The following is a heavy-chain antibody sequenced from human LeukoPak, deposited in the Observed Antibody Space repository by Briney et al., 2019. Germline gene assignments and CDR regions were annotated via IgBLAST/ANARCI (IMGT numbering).Heavy chain of an antibody. J-gene: IGHJ4*02. CDR2: ISYDGSNK. CDR1: GFTFSSYG. D-gene: IGHD3-22*01. V-gene: IGHV3-30*18. Sequence: PGRSLRLSCAASGFTFSSYGMHWVRQAPGKGLDWVAVISYDGSNKYYADSVKGRFTISRDNSKNTLYLQMNSLRAEETAVYYCAKGGYYDSSGYYDGPDYWGQGTLVTVSS. CDR3: AKGGYYDSSGYYDGPDY.